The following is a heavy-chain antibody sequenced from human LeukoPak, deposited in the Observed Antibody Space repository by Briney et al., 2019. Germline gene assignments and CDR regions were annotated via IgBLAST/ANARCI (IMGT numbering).Heavy chain of an antibody. Sequence: SETLSLTCTVSGGSITTYFWSWIRQPPGKGLEWIGYIYYSGSTNYNPSLKSRVTISVDTSKNQFSLKLSSVTAADTAVYYCARERSASGYYFDYWGQGTLVTVSS. CDR2: IYYSGST. D-gene: IGHD3-22*01. CDR3: ARERSASGYYFDY. CDR1: GGSITTYF. J-gene: IGHJ4*02. V-gene: IGHV4-59*01.